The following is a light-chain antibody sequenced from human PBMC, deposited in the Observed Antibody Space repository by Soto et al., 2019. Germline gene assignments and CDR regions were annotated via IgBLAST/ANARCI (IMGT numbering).Light chain of an antibody. Sequence: DIQMTQPPSTLSASVGDRVTITCRASQSISTWLAWYQQRAGKAPKLLIYKASNLESGVPSRFSGSGSGTDFTLTISSLQPDDFETYYCQQYNSYSWAFGQGTKV. CDR3: QQYNSYSWA. J-gene: IGKJ1*01. CDR1: QSISTW. V-gene: IGKV1-5*03. CDR2: KAS.